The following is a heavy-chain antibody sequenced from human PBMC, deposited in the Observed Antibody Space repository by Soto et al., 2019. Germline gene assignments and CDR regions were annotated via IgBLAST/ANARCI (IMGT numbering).Heavy chain of an antibody. D-gene: IGHD5-18*01. Sequence: SETLSLTCTVSGGSISSAAYYLSWIRQHPGKDLEWIGYISHSGSTYYTPSLKSRVIISADTSKNQFSLNLNSVTAADTAVYYCAREYTYGSNFFDCWGQGALVTVSS. CDR3: AREYTYGSNFFDC. CDR2: ISHSGST. CDR1: GGSISSAAYY. V-gene: IGHV4-31*03. J-gene: IGHJ4*02.